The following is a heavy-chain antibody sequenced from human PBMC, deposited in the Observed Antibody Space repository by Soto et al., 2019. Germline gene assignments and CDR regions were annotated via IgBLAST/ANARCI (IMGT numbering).Heavy chain of an antibody. J-gene: IGHJ4*02. CDR3: ARWACASGTCNRLDY. CDR2: IYSNGRT. D-gene: IGHD6-19*01. CDR1: GGSINNYY. V-gene: IGHV4-59*01. Sequence: PSETLSLTCTVSGGSINNYYWSWIRQPPGKGLEYIGHIYSNGRTDYSPPLNSRVTISVDRSKNQFSLNLISVTAADTAVYYCARWACASGTCNRLDYWGQGVLVTVS.